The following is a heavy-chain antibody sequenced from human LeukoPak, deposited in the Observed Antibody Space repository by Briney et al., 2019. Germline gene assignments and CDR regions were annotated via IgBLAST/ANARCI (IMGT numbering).Heavy chain of an antibody. CDR1: GGTFSSYA. D-gene: IGHD3-22*01. Sequence: GASVKVSCKASGGTFSSYAISWVRQAPGQGLEWMGWISAYNGNTNYAQKLQGRVTMTTDTSTSTAYMELRSLRSDDTAVYYCARWVLTLTYYYDSSGYSGDWFDPWGQGTLVTVSS. J-gene: IGHJ5*02. CDR3: ARWVLTLTYYYDSSGYSGDWFDP. V-gene: IGHV1-18*01. CDR2: ISAYNGNT.